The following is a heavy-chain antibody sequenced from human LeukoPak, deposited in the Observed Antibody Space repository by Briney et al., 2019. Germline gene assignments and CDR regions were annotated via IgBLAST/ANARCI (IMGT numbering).Heavy chain of an antibody. Sequence: GGSLRLSCAASGFTFSSYGMHWVRQAPGKGLEWVAVISYDGSNKYYADSVKGRFTISRDNSKNTLYLQMNSLRAEDTAVYYCANDLEYCGGDCFDAFDIWGQGTMVTVSS. CDR3: ANDLEYCGGDCFDAFDI. CDR2: ISYDGSNK. D-gene: IGHD2-21*02. CDR1: GFTFSSYG. V-gene: IGHV3-30*18. J-gene: IGHJ3*02.